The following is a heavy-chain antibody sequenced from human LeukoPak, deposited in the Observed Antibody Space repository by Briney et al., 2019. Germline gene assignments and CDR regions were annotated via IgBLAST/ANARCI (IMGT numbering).Heavy chain of an antibody. CDR3: ARGVSSRGSSSQLYYYYMDV. J-gene: IGHJ6*03. CDR1: GGTFSSHA. Sequence: ASVKVSCKASGGTFSSHAISWVRQAPGQGLEWMGGIIPIFGTANYAQKFQGRVTITADESTSTAYMELSSLRSEDTAVYYCARGVSSRGSSSQLYYYYMDVWGKGTTVTVSS. V-gene: IGHV1-69*01. CDR2: IIPIFGTA. D-gene: IGHD6-6*01.